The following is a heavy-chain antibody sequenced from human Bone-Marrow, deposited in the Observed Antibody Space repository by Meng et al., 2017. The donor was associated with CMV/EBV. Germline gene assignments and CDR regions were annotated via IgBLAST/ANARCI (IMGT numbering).Heavy chain of an antibody. D-gene: IGHD2-15*01. CDR1: GSISSCGYS. CDR3: ARLVVVAATPEAWFDP. V-gene: IGHV4-30-2*01. J-gene: IGHJ5*02. Sequence: GSISSCGYSWSWIRQPPGKGLEWIGYIYHSGSTYYNPSLKGRVAMSVDRSKNQFSLKLSSVTAADTAVYYCARLVVVAATPEAWFDPWGQGTLVTVSS. CDR2: IYHSGST.